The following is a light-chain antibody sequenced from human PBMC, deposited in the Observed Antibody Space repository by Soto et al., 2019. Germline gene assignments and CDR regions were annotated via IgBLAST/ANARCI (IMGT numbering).Light chain of an antibody. CDR1: SSNIGAGYN. J-gene: IGLJ3*02. V-gene: IGLV1-40*01. CDR3: QSYASSLSGWV. Sequence: QSVLTQPPSVSGARGQRVTISCTGSSSNIGAGYNVHWYQQLPGTAPKLLIYGNSNRPSGVPDRFSGSKSGTSASLAITGLQAEDEADYYCQSYASSLSGWVFGGGTKVTVL. CDR2: GNS.